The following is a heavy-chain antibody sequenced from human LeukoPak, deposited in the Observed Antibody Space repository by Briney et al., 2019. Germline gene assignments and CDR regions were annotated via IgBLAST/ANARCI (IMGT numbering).Heavy chain of an antibody. CDR2: IRCGGSNK. V-gene: IGHV3-30*02. D-gene: IGHD3-16*01. Sequence: GGSLRLSCAASGFTFSSYGMHWVRQAPGKGLEWVAFIRCGGSNKHYADSVKGRFTISRDNSKNTLYLQLNSLRAEDTAVYYCAKGPMIGRTSDFPYWGQGTLVTVSP. J-gene: IGHJ4*02. CDR3: AKGPMIGRTSDFPY. CDR1: GFTFSSYG.